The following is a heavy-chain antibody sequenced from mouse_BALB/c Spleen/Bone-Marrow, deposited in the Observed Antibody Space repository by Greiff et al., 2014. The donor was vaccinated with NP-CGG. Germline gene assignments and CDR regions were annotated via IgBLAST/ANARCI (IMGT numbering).Heavy chain of an antibody. J-gene: IGHJ4*01. CDR1: GYTFTSYC. CDR3: ARDTMDY. Sequence: VQLQQSGPELVKPGASVKISCKASGYTFTSYCIHWVKQRPGQGLEWIGWIYPGNVNTKYNEKFKGKATLTADKSSSTAYMQPSSPTAEYSAVYVWARDTMDYWGQGTSVTVSS. CDR2: IYPGNVNT. V-gene: IGHV1S56*01.